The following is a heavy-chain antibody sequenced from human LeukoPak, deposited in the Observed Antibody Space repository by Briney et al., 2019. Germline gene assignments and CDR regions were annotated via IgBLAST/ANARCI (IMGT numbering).Heavy chain of an antibody. CDR2: IIPIFGTA. D-gene: IGHD3-22*01. CDR1: GGTFSSYA. Sequence: ASVKVSCNASGGTFSSYAISWVRQAPGQGLEWMGGIIPIFGTANYAQKFQGRVTITADESTSTAYMELSSLRSEDTAVYYCARDPSDPYYYDSSGSGMDVWGQGTTVTVSS. CDR3: ARDPSDPYYYDSSGSGMDV. J-gene: IGHJ6*02. V-gene: IGHV1-69*13.